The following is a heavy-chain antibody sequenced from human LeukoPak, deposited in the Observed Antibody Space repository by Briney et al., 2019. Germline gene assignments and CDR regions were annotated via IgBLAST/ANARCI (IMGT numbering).Heavy chain of an antibody. Sequence: SETLSLTCTVSGGSISSFYWNWIRQPPWKGLEWIGYIYYSGTTNYNPSLKSRITISVDTSKNQFSLNLSSVTAADTAVYYCAREGVGGSLQYWGQGTLVTVSS. CDR1: GGSISSFY. D-gene: IGHD1-26*01. V-gene: IGHV4-59*01. CDR3: AREGVGGSLQY. J-gene: IGHJ4*02. CDR2: IYYSGTT.